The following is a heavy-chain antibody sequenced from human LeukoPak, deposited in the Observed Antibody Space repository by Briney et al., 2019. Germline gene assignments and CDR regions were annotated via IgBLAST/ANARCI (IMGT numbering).Heavy chain of an antibody. CDR2: ISSSSSYI. V-gene: IGHV3-21*01. D-gene: IGHD5-12*01. CDR1: GFTFSSYS. J-gene: IGHJ4*02. CDR3: ARVEYGGYPDY. Sequence: GGSLRLSCAASGFTFSSYSMTWVRQAPGKGLEWVSSISSSSSYIYYADSVKGRFTISRDNAKNSLYLQMNSLRAEDTAVYYCARVEYGGYPDYWGQGTLVTVSS.